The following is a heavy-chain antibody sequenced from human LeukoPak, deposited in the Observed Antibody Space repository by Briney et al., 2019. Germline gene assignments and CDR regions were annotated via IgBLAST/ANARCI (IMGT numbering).Heavy chain of an antibody. CDR1: GGSISSYY. CDR2: IYYSGST. V-gene: IGHV4-59*08. Sequence: SETLSLTCTVSGGSISSYYWSWIRQPPGEGLEWIGYIYYSGSTNYNPSLKSRVTISVDTSKNQFSLKLSSVTAADTAVYYCARQSGHYGSGSYYNDAFDIWGQGTMVTVSS. J-gene: IGHJ3*02. CDR3: ARQSGHYGSGSYYNDAFDI. D-gene: IGHD3-10*01.